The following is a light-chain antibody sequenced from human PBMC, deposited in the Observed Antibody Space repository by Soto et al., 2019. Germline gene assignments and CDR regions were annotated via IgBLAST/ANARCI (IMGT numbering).Light chain of an antibody. CDR2: DAS. Sequence: DIQMTQSPSTLSASVGDRVTITCRASQSISSWLAWYQQKPGKAPKLLTYDASILESGVPSRFSGSRSGTEFNLTLSSLQPDDFATYYCQQYNSYWTFGQGTKVEIK. J-gene: IGKJ1*01. V-gene: IGKV1-5*01. CDR1: QSISSW. CDR3: QQYNSYWT.